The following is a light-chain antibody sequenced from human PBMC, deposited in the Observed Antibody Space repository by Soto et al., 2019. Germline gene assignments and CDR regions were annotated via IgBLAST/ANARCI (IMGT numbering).Light chain of an antibody. Sequence: QSALTQPPSASGTPGQRVTISCSGSSSNIGSNYVYWYQQLPGTAPKLLIYRNNQRPSGVPDRFSGSKTDTSASLAISGLRSEDEADYYCTATDDSLSAVLFGGGTKLTVL. CDR3: TATDDSLSAVL. CDR1: SSNIGSNY. V-gene: IGLV1-47*01. J-gene: IGLJ2*01. CDR2: RNN.